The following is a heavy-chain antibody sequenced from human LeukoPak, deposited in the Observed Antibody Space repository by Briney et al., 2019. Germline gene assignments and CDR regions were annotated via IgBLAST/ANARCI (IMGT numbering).Heavy chain of an antibody. V-gene: IGHV3-7*01. CDR3: ARDPGVRGVTDY. J-gene: IGHJ4*02. CDR2: IKQDGSEK. Sequence: GGSLRLSCAASGFSFNTYHMYWVRQGPGKGLEWVANIKQDGSEKYYVDSVKGRFTISRDNAKNSLYLQMNSLRAEDTAVYYCARDPGVRGVTDYWGQGTLVTVSS. D-gene: IGHD3-10*01. CDR1: GFSFNTYH.